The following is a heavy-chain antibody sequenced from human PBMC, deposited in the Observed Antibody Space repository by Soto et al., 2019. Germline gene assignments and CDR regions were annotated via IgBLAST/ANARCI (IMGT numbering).Heavy chain of an antibody. Sequence: QVQLVQSGAEVKKPGSSVKVSCKASGGTFSSYAISWVRQAPGQGREWMGGSIPIFGTANYAQKSQGRVTITADESTSTAYMELSSLRSEDTAVYYCARANPRIAVAGNWFDPWGQGKLVTVSS. D-gene: IGHD6-19*01. CDR1: GGTFSSYA. CDR3: ARANPRIAVAGNWFDP. J-gene: IGHJ5*02. CDR2: SIPIFGTA. V-gene: IGHV1-69*01.